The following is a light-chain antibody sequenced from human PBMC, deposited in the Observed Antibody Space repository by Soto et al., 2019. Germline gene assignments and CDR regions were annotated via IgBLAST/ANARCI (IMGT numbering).Light chain of an antibody. V-gene: IGKV1-8*01. CDR3: QHYYNYPWT. CDR1: QDIHNY. J-gene: IGKJ1*01. Sequence: AVLLTQSPSSFSASTGDRATITCRASQDIHNYLAWYQQVPGKAPKFLLYAASILQTGVPSRFSGSGSGTDFTLTIDGLQSEDFATYFCQHYYNYPWTFGQGTTVE. CDR2: AAS.